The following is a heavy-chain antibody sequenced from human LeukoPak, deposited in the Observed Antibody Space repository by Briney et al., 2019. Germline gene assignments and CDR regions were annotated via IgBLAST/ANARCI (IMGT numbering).Heavy chain of an antibody. V-gene: IGHV4-39*07. D-gene: IGHD1-26*01. J-gene: IGHJ4*02. CDR3: ARASSLVGSYYPPYFDY. CDR1: GGSISSSSYY. CDR2: IYYSGST. Sequence: PSETLSLTCTVSGGSISSSSYYWGWIRQPPGKGLEWIGSIYYSGSTYYNPSLKSRVTISVDTSKNQFSLKLSSVTAADTAVYYCARASSLVGSYYPPYFDYWGQGTLVTVSS.